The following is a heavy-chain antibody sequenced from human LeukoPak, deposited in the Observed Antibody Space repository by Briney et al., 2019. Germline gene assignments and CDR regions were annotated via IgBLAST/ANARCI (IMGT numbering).Heavy chain of an antibody. CDR2: ISSSSTYI. J-gene: IGHJ4*02. CDR3: ARDVRSGTVTSDY. CDR1: GFTFSGYS. D-gene: IGHD4-17*01. V-gene: IGHV3-21*01. Sequence: PGGSLRLSCAASGFTFSGYSMNWVRQAPGKGLEWVSSISSSSTYIYYADSVKGRFTISRDNAKNSLYLQMSSLRAEDTAVYYCARDVRSGTVTSDYWGQGTLVTVSS.